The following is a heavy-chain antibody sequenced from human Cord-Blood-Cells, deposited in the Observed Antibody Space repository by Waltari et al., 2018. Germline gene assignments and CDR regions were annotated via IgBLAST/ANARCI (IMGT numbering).Heavy chain of an antibody. Sequence: QVQLLQSVAAANKPGPPVKVSCKVSGYTHTDSSMHCVQHAPGTGLEWMGGFDPEDCETIYAQKFQGRVTMTEDTSTDTAYMELSSLRSEDTAVYYCATEDPDSSSYYYYGMDVWGQGTTVTVSS. CDR3: ATEDPDSSSYYYYGMDV. CDR2: FDPEDCET. CDR1: GYTHTDSS. D-gene: IGHD6-6*01. V-gene: IGHV1-24*01. J-gene: IGHJ6*02.